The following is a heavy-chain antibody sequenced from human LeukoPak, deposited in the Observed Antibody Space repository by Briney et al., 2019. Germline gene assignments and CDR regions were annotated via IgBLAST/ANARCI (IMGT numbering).Heavy chain of an antibody. D-gene: IGHD5-18*01. CDR1: GGSISSYY. CDR3: ARGGYSYNDAFDI. J-gene: IGHJ3*02. Sequence: ASETLSLTCTVSGGSISSYYWSWIRQPPGKGLEWIGDIYYSGSTNYNPSLKSRVTISVDTSKNQFSLKLSSVTAADTAVYYCARGGYSYNDAFDIWGQGTMVTVSS. V-gene: IGHV4-59*01. CDR2: IYYSGST.